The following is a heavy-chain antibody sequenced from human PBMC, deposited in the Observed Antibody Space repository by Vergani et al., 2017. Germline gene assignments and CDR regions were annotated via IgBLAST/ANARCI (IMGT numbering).Heavy chain of an antibody. V-gene: IGHV3-66*01. J-gene: IGHJ5*02. CDR2: IYSGGST. CDR1: GFTVSSNY. CDR3: ARARLRGSGRNWFDP. Sequence: EVQLVESGGGLVQPGGSLRLSCAASGFTVSSNYMSWVRQAPGKGLEWVSVIYSGGSTYYADSVKGRFTISRDNSKNTLYRQMNSLRAEDTAVYYCARARLRGSGRNWFDPWGQGTLVTVSS. D-gene: IGHD6-19*01.